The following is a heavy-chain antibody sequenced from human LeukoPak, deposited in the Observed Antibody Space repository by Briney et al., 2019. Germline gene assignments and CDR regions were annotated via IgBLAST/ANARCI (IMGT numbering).Heavy chain of an antibody. Sequence: GESLKISCTASGYSFTNYWIGWVRQMPGKGLEWMGIIYPGDSDTRYSPSFQGHGTISADTSISTAYLQWSSRKASDTAMFYCARQARGRLITTPYFDYWGQGTPVTVSS. CDR1: GYSFTNYW. J-gene: IGHJ4*02. V-gene: IGHV5-51*01. D-gene: IGHD3-22*01. CDR3: ARQARGRLITTPYFDY. CDR2: IYPGDSDT.